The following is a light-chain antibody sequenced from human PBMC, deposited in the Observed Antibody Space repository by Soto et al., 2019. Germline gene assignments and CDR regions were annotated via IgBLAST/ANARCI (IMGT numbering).Light chain of an antibody. CDR3: CSYAGSSTYV. J-gene: IGLJ1*01. Sequence: QSVLTQPASVSGSPGQSITISCTGTSSDVGSYNLVSWYQQHPGKAPKLMIYEGSKRPSGVSNRFSDSKSGNTASLTISGLQAEDEADYYCCSYAGSSTYVFGTRTKVTVL. CDR2: EGS. V-gene: IGLV2-23*01. CDR1: SSDVGSYNL.